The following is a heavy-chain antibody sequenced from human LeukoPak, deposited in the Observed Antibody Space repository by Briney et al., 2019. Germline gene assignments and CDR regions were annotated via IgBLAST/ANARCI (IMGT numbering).Heavy chain of an antibody. CDR1: GGSFSGYY. CDR2: INHSGST. CDR3: ARGSLLWFGLNWFDP. D-gene: IGHD3-10*01. V-gene: IGHV4-34*01. J-gene: IGHJ5*02. Sequence: SETLSLTCAVYGGSFSGYYWSWIRQPPGKGLEWIGEINHSGSTNYNPSLKSRVTISVDTSKNQFSLKLSSVTAADTAVYYCARGSLLWFGLNWFDPWGQGTLVTVS.